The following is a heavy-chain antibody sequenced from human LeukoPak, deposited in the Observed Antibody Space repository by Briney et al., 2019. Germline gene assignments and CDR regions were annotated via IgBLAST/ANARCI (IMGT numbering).Heavy chain of an antibody. V-gene: IGHV3-48*02. D-gene: IGHD3-10*01. Sequence: PGGSLRLSCEASGFTLSTYWMHWVRQAPGKGLEWVSYISSSSSTIYYADSVKGRFTISRDNAKNSLYLQMNSLRDEDTAVYYFARVRGGSGRFYYGMDVWGQGTTVTVSS. CDR2: ISSSSSTI. CDR1: GFTLSTYW. J-gene: IGHJ6*02. CDR3: ARVRGGSGRFYYGMDV.